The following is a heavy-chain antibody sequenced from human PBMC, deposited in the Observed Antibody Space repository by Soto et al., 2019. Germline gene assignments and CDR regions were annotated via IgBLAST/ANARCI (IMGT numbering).Heavy chain of an antibody. D-gene: IGHD2-2*01. Sequence: GGSLRLSCAASGFTFSSFGMHWVRQAPGKGLEWVAVIWHDGRNKYYADFVKGRFTISRDNSKNTLYLQMNSLRAEDTAVYYCASRSPALDYWGQGTLVTVSS. CDR3: ASRSPALDY. J-gene: IGHJ4*02. CDR2: IWHDGRNK. V-gene: IGHV3-33*01. CDR1: GFTFSSFG.